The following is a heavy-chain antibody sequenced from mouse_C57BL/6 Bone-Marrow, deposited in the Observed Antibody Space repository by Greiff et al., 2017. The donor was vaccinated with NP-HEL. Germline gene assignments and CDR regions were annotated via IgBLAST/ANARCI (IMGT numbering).Heavy chain of an antibody. D-gene: IGHD1-1*01. V-gene: IGHV2-9-1*01. CDR2: IWTGGGT. J-gene: IGHJ2*01. CDR1: GFSLTSYA. CDR3: ARNPHYYGSSYDYFDY. Sequence: VHLVESGPGLVAPSQSLSITCTVSGFSLTSYAISWVRLPPGKGLEWLGVIWTGGGTKKNSALKSRPSISKDNSKSQVFLKMNSLQTDDTARYYCARNPHYYGSSYDYFDYWGKGTTLTVSS.